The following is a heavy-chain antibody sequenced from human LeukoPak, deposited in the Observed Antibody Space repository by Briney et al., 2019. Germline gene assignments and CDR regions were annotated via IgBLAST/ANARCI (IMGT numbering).Heavy chain of an antibody. CDR3: ARPYYYDSSGYSYYFDY. J-gene: IGHJ4*02. CDR2: INHSGST. D-gene: IGHD3-22*01. V-gene: IGHV4-34*01. CDR1: GGSISSYY. Sequence: PSETLSLTCTVSGGSISSYYWSWIRQPPGKGLEWIGEINHSGSTNYNPSLKSRVTISVDTSKNQFSLKLSSVTAADTAVYYCARPYYYDSSGYSYYFDYWGQGTLVTVSS.